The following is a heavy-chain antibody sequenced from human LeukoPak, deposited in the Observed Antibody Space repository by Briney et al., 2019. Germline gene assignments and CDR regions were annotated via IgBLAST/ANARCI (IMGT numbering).Heavy chain of an antibody. CDR1: GYTFTSYG. J-gene: IGHJ4*02. D-gene: IGHD6-19*01. V-gene: IGHV1-18*01. CDR2: IGAYNGNT. CDR3: ARLGRVVAGTGYDY. Sequence: ASVKVSCKASGYTFTSYGISWVRQAPGQGLEWMGRIGAYNGNTNYAQKLQGRVTMTTDTSTSTAYMELRSLRSEDTAVYYCARLGRVVAGTGYDYWGQGTLVTVSS.